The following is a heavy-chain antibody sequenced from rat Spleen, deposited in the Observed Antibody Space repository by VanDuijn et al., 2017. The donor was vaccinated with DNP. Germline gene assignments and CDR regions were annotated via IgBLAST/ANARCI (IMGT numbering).Heavy chain of an antibody. Sequence: EVQLVQSGGGLVQPGRSLKLSCAASGFSVSDYYMAWVRQAQSTGLEWVASISTGRGTTYYRDSVTGRLTISRDNAKSTLYLQMDSLRSEDTATYYCTTFEGRDAWGQGTSVTVSS. CDR3: TTFEGRDA. CDR1: GFSVSDYY. V-gene: IGHV5-27*01. D-gene: IGHD1-11*01. J-gene: IGHJ4*01. CDR2: ISTGRGTT.